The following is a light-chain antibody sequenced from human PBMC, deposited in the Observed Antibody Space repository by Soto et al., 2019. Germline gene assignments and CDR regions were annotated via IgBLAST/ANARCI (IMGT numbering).Light chain of an antibody. Sequence: QSVLTQPPSASGTPGQRVTISCSGSSSNIGSNTVNWYQHLPGTAPTLLIYSNNQRPAGVPDRFSGSKSGTSASLAISGLQSEDEADYYCAAWDDSLNGHVVFGGGTKVTVL. V-gene: IGLV1-44*01. CDR1: SSNIGSNT. CDR2: SNN. CDR3: AAWDDSLNGHVV. J-gene: IGLJ2*01.